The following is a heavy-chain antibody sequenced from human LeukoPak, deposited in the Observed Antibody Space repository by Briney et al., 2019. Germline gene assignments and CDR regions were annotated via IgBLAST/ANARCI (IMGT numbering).Heavy chain of an antibody. D-gene: IGHD2-15*01. J-gene: IGHJ4*02. V-gene: IGHV4-34*01. CDR2: INHSGST. CDR1: GGSFSGYY. Sequence: SETLSLTCGVYGGSFSGYYWSWIRQPPGKGLEWIGEINHSGSTNYNPSLKSRVTISVDTSKNQFSLKLSSVTAADTAVYYCARVGVVAGTHAIDYWGQGTLVTVPS. CDR3: ARVGVVAGTHAIDY.